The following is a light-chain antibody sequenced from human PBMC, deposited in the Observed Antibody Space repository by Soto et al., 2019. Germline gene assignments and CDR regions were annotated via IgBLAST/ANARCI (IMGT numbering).Light chain of an antibody. CDR3: APWDDSLNGVV. V-gene: IGLV1-44*01. J-gene: IGLJ2*01. CDR1: SSNIGRHG. CDR2: SNN. Sequence: QSVLTQPPSASGTPGQRVTISCSGSSSNIGRHGVNWYQHLPGAAPKLLIYSNNQRPSGVPDRFSGSTSGTSVSLTISGLHSEDEADYYCAPWDDSLNGVVFGGGTKLTVL.